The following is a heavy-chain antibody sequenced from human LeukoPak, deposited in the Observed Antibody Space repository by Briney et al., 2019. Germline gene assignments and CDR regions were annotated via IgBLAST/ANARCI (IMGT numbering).Heavy chain of an antibody. J-gene: IGHJ4*02. D-gene: IGHD5-24*01. CDR3: ARDRDWSMDY. CDR2: ISFDGRIK. CDR1: GFTFTSHG. V-gene: IGHV3-30*03. Sequence: GGSLRLSCIASGFTFTSHGMHWVRQAPGKGLEWAALISFDGRIKFYADSVKGRFTISRDDSKDMVFLQMNSLRADNTAVYYCARDRDWSMDYWGQGTLVTVSS.